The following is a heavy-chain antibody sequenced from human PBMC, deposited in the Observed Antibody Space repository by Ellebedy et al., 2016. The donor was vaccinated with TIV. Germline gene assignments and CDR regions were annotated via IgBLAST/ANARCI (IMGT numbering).Heavy chain of an antibody. Sequence: PGGSLRLSCAASGFTFSSHSVNWVRQAPGKGLEWISYISGNSSDINYAVSVKGRFTISRDTAGNSLFLQMNRRRVEDTAVYYCARMGGQWLVRGAYYNDGMDVWGQGTTVIVSS. CDR1: GFTFSSHS. V-gene: IGHV3-21*05. D-gene: IGHD6-19*01. CDR3: ARMGGQWLVRGAYYNDGMDV. J-gene: IGHJ6*02. CDR2: ISGNSSDI.